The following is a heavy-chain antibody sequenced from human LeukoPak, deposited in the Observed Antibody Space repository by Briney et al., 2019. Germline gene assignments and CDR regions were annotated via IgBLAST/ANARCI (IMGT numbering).Heavy chain of an antibody. CDR1: GGSISSSSYY. CDR2: FYYTGTT. J-gene: IGHJ4*02. Sequence: PSETLSLTCSVSGGSISSSSYYWGWIRQPPGKGLEWIGSFYYTGTTYYNPSVKSRVTISVDTSKNHFSLKLSSVTAADTAVYYCARTNYDSGKDFFDYWGQGTLVTVSS. CDR3: ARTNYDSGKDFFDY. D-gene: IGHD3-10*01. V-gene: IGHV4-39*02.